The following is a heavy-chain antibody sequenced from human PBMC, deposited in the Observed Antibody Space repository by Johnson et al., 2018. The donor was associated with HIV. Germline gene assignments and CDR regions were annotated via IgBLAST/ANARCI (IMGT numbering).Heavy chain of an antibody. V-gene: IGHV3-20*04. CDR2: ISRNGGTT. D-gene: IGHD2-15*01. CDR3: AREEKDKRRSASHDAFDF. Sequence: MMLVESGGGVVRPGGSLRLSCAASGFRFDDYGMSWVRQAPGKGLEWVSGISRNGGTTGYIDSVQGRFTISRDNAKNSLHLQMNSLRPEDTAFYYCAREEKDKRRSASHDAFDFWGQGTMVTVSS. CDR1: GFRFDDYG. J-gene: IGHJ3*01.